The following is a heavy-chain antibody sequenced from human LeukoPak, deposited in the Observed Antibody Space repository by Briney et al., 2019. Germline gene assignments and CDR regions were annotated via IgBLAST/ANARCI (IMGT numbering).Heavy chain of an antibody. CDR2: IYSGGST. Sequence: PGGSLRLSCTVSGFTVSSDSMSRVRQAPGKGLEWVSFIYSGGSTHYSDSVKGRFTISRDNSKNTLYLQMNSLRAEDTAVYYCAKGPLLWDWGQGTLVTVSS. CDR3: AKGPLLWD. J-gene: IGHJ4*02. CDR1: GFTVSSDS. V-gene: IGHV3-53*01. D-gene: IGHD2/OR15-2a*01.